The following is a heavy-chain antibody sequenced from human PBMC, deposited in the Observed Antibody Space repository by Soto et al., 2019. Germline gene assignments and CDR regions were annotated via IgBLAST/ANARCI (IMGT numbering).Heavy chain of an antibody. Sequence: QVQLVQSGAEVKPPGASVKVSCKASGYTFSTYGICCVRQAPGQGPEWMGWINPSNGKTNNGQNFQGRVNMTTAPSRRTPYMELRSLGSDDTAVYYCARDQLVVVVAGVPVGSWGQGTLVTVSS. J-gene: IGHJ5*01. CDR3: ARDQLVVVVAGVPVGS. D-gene: IGHD2-15*01. CDR1: GYTFSTYG. V-gene: IGHV1-18*01. CDR2: INPSNGKT.